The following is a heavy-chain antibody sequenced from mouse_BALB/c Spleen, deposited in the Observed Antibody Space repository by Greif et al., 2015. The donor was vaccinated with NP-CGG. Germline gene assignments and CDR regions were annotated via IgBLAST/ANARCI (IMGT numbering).Heavy chain of an antibody. V-gene: IGHV2-2*02. Sequence: QVQLQQSGPGLVQPSQSLSITCTVSGFSLTSYGVHWVRQSPGKGLEWLGVIWSGGSTDYNAAFISRLSISKDNSKSQVFFKMNSLQANDTAIYYCASPIYYDYSYAMDYWGQGTSVTVSS. J-gene: IGHJ4*01. CDR3: ASPIYYDYSYAMDY. D-gene: IGHD2-4*01. CDR2: IWSGGST. CDR1: GFSLTSYG.